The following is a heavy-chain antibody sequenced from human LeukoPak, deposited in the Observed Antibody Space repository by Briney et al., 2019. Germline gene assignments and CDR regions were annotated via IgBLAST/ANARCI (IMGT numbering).Heavy chain of an antibody. J-gene: IGHJ6*03. CDR3: ARGTVGGKDYFYMDV. D-gene: IGHD4-11*01. CDR2: FSGINGNT. V-gene: IGHV1-18*01. Sequence: ASVKVSCKTSGYTFTSYGINWVRQAPGQGLEWMGWFSGINGNTSLAQKMQGRVTLTTDSVTRTGYMELRSLRSDDTAVYYCARGTVGGKDYFYMDVWGKGTTVTVSS. CDR1: GYTFTSYG.